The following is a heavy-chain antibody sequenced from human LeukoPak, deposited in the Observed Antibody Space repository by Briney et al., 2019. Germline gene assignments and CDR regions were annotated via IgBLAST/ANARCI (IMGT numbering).Heavy chain of an antibody. CDR1: GGTFSSYA. V-gene: IGHV1-69*05. CDR2: IIPIFGTA. J-gene: IGHJ4*02. Sequence: GASVKVSCKASGGTFSSYAISWVRQAPGQGLEWMGGIIPIFGTANYPQKFQGRVTMTRDTSISTAYMEMSSLRSDDTAVYFCARDKGSGYLPFDFWGQGTLVTVSS. CDR3: ARDKGSGYLPFDF. D-gene: IGHD5-18*01.